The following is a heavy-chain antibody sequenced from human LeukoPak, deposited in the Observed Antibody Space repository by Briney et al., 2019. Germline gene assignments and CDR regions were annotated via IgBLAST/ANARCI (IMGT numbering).Heavy chain of an antibody. CDR3: ARPGSTWRFDY. J-gene: IGHJ4*02. V-gene: IGHV3-7*01. CDR1: GFTFSSSW. CDR2: MKQDGSGK. D-gene: IGHD2-2*01. Sequence: GGSLRLSCAASGFTFSSSWMTWVRQAPGKGLEWVANMKQDGSGKYYVDSVKGRFTISRDNAKNSLYLQMDSLRAEDTAVYYCARPGSTWRFDYWGQGTLVTVSS.